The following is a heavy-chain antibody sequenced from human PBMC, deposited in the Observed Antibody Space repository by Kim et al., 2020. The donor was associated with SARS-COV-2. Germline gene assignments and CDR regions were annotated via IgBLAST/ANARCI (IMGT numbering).Heavy chain of an antibody. D-gene: IGHD6-13*01. J-gene: IGHJ5*02. V-gene: IGHV1-8*01. CDR3: ARDRRIAAASTFDP. Sequence: AQKFQDRVTMTRNTSISTAYMELSSLRSEDTAVYYCARDRRIAAASTFDPWGQGTLVTVSS.